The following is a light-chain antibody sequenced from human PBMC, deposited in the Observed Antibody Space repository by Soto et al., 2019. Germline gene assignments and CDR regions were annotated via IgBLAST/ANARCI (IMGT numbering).Light chain of an antibody. Sequence: QLVLTQTASVSGSPGQSITISCSGTSSDVGGYDYVSWYQQHPGKAPKLVIYDVSNRPSGVSNRFSGSKSGNTASLTISGLQAEDEADYYCSSYTSSGTLVFGGGTKVTVL. CDR1: SSDVGGYDY. J-gene: IGLJ3*02. CDR2: DVS. CDR3: SSYTSSGTLV. V-gene: IGLV2-14*01.